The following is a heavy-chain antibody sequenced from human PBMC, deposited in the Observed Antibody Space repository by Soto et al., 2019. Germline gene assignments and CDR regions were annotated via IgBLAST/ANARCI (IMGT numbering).Heavy chain of an antibody. CDR2: IIPIFGTA. CDR3: ARGWGNYDFEY. J-gene: IGHJ4*02. Sequence: SVKFSCKASGGTFSSYAISWVRQAPGQGLEWMGGIIPIFGTANYAQKFQGRVTITADESTSTAYMERSSLRSEDTAVYYCARGWGNYDFEYWGQGTLVTVSS. V-gene: IGHV1-69*13. D-gene: IGHD4-4*01. CDR1: GGTFSSYA.